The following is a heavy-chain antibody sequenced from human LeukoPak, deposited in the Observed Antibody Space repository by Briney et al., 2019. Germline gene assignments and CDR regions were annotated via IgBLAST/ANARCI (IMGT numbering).Heavy chain of an antibody. CDR2: IYYNGST. CDR1: GGSISSYY. CDR3: ARKSSSSANYYYYMDV. D-gene: IGHD6-13*01. J-gene: IGHJ6*03. V-gene: IGHV4-59*01. Sequence: PSETLSLTCTVSGGSISSYYWSWIRQPPGKGLEWIGYIYYNGSTNYNPSLKSRVTISVDTSKNQFSLKLSSVTAADTAVYYCARKSSSSANYYYYMDVWGKGTTVTVSS.